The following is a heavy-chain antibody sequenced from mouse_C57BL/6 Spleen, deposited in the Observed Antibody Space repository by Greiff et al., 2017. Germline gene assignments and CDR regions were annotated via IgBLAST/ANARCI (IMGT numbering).Heavy chain of an antibody. CDR1: GYAFSSSW. V-gene: IGHV1-82*01. J-gene: IGHJ3*01. D-gene: IGHD2-3*01. Sequence: QVQLKESGPELVKPGASVKISCKASGYAFSSSWMNWVKQRPGKGLEWIGRIYPGDGDTNYNGKFKGKATLTADKSSSTAYMQLSSLTSEDSAVYFCAREGYDGYIAYWGQGTLVTVSA. CDR2: IYPGDGDT. CDR3: AREGYDGYIAY.